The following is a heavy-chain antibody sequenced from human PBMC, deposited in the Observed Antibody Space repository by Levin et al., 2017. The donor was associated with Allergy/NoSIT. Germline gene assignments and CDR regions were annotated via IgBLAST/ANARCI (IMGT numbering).Heavy chain of an antibody. V-gene: IGHV3-7*01. CDR3: AGSIAAADFDY. CDR1: GFTFSSYW. J-gene: IGHJ4*02. D-gene: IGHD6-13*01. Sequence: LSLTCAASGFTFSSYWMSWVRQAPGKGLEWVANIKQDGSEKYYVDSVKGRFTISRDNAKNSLYLQMNSLRAEDTAVYYCAGSIAAADFDYWGQGTLVTVSS. CDR2: IKQDGSEK.